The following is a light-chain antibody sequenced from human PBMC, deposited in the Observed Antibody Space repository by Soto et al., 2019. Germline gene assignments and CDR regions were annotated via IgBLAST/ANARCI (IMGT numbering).Light chain of an antibody. CDR3: PQRTNGIT. CDR1: QSVSSRY. V-gene: IGKV3-11*01. J-gene: IGKJ5*01. Sequence: VVRLSQDTLSVSQGERAILSCRASQSVSSRYLAWYQQKPGQAPRLLIYDASYRATGIPARFSGSGSGTDFSLTFSRLEPDDFAIYYCPQRTNGITYREGTRLEIK. CDR2: DAS.